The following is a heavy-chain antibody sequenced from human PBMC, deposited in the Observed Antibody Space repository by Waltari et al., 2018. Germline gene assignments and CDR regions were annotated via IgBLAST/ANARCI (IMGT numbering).Heavy chain of an antibody. J-gene: IGHJ6*03. CDR2: IYHSGST. V-gene: IGHV4-38-2*01. CDR3: ARRAAITAAGPTYYMDV. CDR1: GYSLHQCYY. D-gene: IGHD6-13*01. Sequence: QVQLQESGPGLVKPSETLSLPFPVSGYSLHQCYYLGLIRPPPGKGLEWIGNIYHSGSTHYNPSLKSRVTISVDTSKNQFSLKLSSVTAADTAVYYCARRAAITAAGPTYYMDVWGKGTTVTVSS.